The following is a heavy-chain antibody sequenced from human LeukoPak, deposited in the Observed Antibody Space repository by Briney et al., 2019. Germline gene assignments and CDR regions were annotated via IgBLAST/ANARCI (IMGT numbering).Heavy chain of an antibody. D-gene: IGHD1-26*01. CDR3: ARWMGRGAYYERWFDP. Sequence: GASVTLSFTASGYTFSMYEIYWVRQAPGQGPQWMGWMNPDSGDTGYAQKFQGRVTITRNTAITTAYMELSSLRAEDTAVYYCARWMGRGAYYERWFDPWGQGTLVTVSS. J-gene: IGHJ5*02. CDR2: MNPDSGDT. V-gene: IGHV1-8*01. CDR1: GYTFSMYE.